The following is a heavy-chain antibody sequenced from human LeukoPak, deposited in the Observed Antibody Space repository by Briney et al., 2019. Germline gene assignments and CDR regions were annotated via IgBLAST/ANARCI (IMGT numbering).Heavy chain of an antibody. Sequence: GGSLRLSCAASGFTFSNAWMSWVRQAPGKGLEWVGRIKSKTDGGTTDYAAPVKGRFTISRDDSKNTLYLQMNSLKTEDTAVYYCTTDHDLVPVAGVFDYWGQGILVTVSS. D-gene: IGHD6-19*01. CDR1: GFTFSNAW. J-gene: IGHJ4*02. CDR2: IKSKTDGGTT. CDR3: TTDHDLVPVAGVFDY. V-gene: IGHV3-15*01.